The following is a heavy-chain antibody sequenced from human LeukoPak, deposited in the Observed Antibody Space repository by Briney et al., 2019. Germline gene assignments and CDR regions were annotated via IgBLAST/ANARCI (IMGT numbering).Heavy chain of an antibody. D-gene: IGHD6-13*01. CDR2: IYPGDSDT. CDR3: ARRDAGLAFDY. J-gene: IGHJ4*02. CDR1: GYTFTTYW. Sequence: GESLKTSCKGSGYTFTTYWIAWVRQMPGKDLEWMGIIYPGDSDTRYSPSFQGQVTISADKSITTAYLQWSSLKASDTAMYYCARRDAGLAFDYWGQGTLVTVSS. V-gene: IGHV5-51*01.